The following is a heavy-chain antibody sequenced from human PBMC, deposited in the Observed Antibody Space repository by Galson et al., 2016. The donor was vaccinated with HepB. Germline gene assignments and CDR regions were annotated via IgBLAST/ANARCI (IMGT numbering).Heavy chain of an antibody. CDR2: ISYDASNE. J-gene: IGHJ6*02. D-gene: IGHD3-3*01. V-gene: IGHV3-30*18. Sequence: SLRLSCAASGFNFNGYGMYWVRQAPGKGLECVAIISYDASNEYYADSVKGRFTISSDKSKNTLYLQMNSLRAEDTAVYYCAKARSIFGVMGYYYGMDVWGQGTTVTVSS. CDR1: GFNFNGYG. CDR3: AKARSIFGVMGYYYGMDV.